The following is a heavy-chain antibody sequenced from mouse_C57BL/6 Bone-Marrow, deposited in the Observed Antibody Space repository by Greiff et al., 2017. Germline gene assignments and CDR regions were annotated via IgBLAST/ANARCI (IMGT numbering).Heavy chain of an antibody. CDR3: TRSLIYSGTNY. Sequence: VQLQQSGAELVKPGASVKLSCTASGFNIKDYYIHWVKQRTEQGLEWIGRIDPEDGASKYAPKFQDQATINADTSSNTAYLQLSSLTSEDTAVYYCTRSLIYSGTNYWGQGTTLTVSS. CDR2: IDPEDGAS. J-gene: IGHJ2*01. V-gene: IGHV14-2*01. D-gene: IGHD1-1*01. CDR1: GFNIKDYY.